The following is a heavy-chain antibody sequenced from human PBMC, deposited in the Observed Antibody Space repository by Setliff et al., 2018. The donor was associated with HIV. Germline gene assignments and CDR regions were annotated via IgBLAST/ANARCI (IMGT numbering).Heavy chain of an antibody. CDR1: AHPRHYY. CDR2: INPSGGLT. D-gene: IGHD3-10*01. V-gene: IGHV1-46*01. J-gene: IGHJ4*02. CDR3: ATGHYGSDSYYSIDH. Sequence: ASVKVSCKPSAHPRHYYMHWVRQVPGIGLQWMGVINPSGGLTDYPQKFQGRVTMTTDTSTNTIYMRLSSLTSEDTALYYCATGHYGSDSYYSIDHWGQGTLVTVSS.